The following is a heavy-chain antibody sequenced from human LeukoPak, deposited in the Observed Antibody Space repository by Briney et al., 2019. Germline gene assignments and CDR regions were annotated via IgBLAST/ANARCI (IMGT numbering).Heavy chain of an antibody. Sequence: SETLSLTCAVYGGSFSGYYWSWIRQPPGKGLEWIGEINHSGSTNYNPSLKSRVTISVDTSKNQFSLKLSSVTAADTAVYYCARVVAMAVFYYYGMDVWGQGTTVTVSS. V-gene: IGHV4-34*01. D-gene: IGHD6-19*01. CDR1: GGSFSGYY. CDR2: INHSGST. CDR3: ARVVAMAVFYYYGMDV. J-gene: IGHJ6*02.